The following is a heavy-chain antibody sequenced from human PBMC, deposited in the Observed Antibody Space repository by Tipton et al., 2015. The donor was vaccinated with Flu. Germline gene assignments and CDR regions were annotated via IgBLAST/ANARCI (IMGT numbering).Heavy chain of an antibody. CDR3: ATEYRGGGNRYYFDY. Sequence: TLSLTCTVSGGSISSGSYYWSWIRQPAGKGLEWIGRIYTSGSTNYNPPLKSRVTISVDTSKNQFSLKLSSVTAADTAVYYCATEYRGGGNRYYFDYWGQGTLVTVSS. CDR1: GGSISSGSYY. CDR2: IYTSGST. V-gene: IGHV4-61*02. J-gene: IGHJ4*02. D-gene: IGHD4-23*01.